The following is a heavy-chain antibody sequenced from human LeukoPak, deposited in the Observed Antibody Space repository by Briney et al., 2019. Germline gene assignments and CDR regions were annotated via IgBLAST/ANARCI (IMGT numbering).Heavy chain of an antibody. CDR1: GYSITSSSW. V-gene: IGHV4-28*01. CDR3: ARKENVYYYFDY. Sequence: SDTLSLTCAVSGYSITSSSWWGWIRQPPGKGLEWTGYIYHSGTTYYNPSLQSRVTMSVDTSKNQFSLKLSSVTAVDTAVYYCARKENVYYYFDYWGQGTLVTVSS. CDR2: IYHSGTT. J-gene: IGHJ4*02. D-gene: IGHD3-10*01.